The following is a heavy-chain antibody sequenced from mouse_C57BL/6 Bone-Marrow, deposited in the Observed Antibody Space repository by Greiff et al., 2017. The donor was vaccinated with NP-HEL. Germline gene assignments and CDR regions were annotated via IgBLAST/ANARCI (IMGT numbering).Heavy chain of an antibody. CDR1: GYTFTDYY. Sequence: EVQLQQSGPELVKPGASVKISCKASGYTFTDYYMNWVKQSHGKSLEWIGDINPNNGGTSYNQKFKGKATLTVDKSSSTAYMELRSLTSEDSAVYYCARSDGYYPFYAMDYWGQGTSVTVSS. CDR2: INPNNGGT. CDR3: ARSDGYYPFYAMDY. J-gene: IGHJ4*01. D-gene: IGHD2-3*01. V-gene: IGHV1-26*01.